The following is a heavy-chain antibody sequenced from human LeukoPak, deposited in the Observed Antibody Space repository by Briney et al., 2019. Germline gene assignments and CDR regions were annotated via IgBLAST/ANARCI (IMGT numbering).Heavy chain of an antibody. CDR1: GFTFSSYG. V-gene: IGHV3-30*02. J-gene: IGHJ4*02. CDR2: IRYDGSNK. CDR3: AKGPRLGYCSSTSCYSFDY. D-gene: IGHD2-2*01. Sequence: GGSLRLSCAASGFTFSSYGMHWVRQAPGKGLEWVAYIRYDGSNKYYADSVKGRFTISRDNSKNTLYLQMNSLRAEDTAVYYCAKGPRLGYCSSTSCYSFDYWGQGTLVIVSS.